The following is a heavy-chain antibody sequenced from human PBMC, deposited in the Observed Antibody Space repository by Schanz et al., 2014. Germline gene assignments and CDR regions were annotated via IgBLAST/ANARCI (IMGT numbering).Heavy chain of an antibody. Sequence: QVHLVQSGAEVKKPGASVKVSCKASGYTFTSDSMHWVRQAPGQGLEWMGIINPIGGSTTYAQKFRGAVTLTTDTSTDTAYLELTSLRSEDTAVYYCARGSPENMIRGELDYWGQGTLVTVSS. CDR2: INPIGGST. CDR3: ARGSPENMIRGELDY. V-gene: IGHV1-46*03. D-gene: IGHD3-10*01. CDR1: GYTFTSDS. J-gene: IGHJ4*02.